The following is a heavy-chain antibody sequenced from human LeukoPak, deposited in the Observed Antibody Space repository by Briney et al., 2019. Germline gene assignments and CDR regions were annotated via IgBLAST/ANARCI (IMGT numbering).Heavy chain of an antibody. Sequence: ASVKVSCKTSGHSFINYYIHWVRQAPGQGLEWMGVINPSGGSTSFAQKFQGRVTMTRDMSTSTVYMELNSLTSEDTAVYYCARAWEAVAGNYGVIDYWGQGTLVTVSS. CDR3: ARAWEAVAGNYGVIDY. CDR2: INPSGGST. J-gene: IGHJ4*02. V-gene: IGHV1-46*01. D-gene: IGHD4-17*01. CDR1: GHSFINYY.